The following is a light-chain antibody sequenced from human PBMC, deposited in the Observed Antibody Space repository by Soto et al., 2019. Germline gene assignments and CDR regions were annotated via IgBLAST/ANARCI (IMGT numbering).Light chain of an antibody. Sequence: DIQMTHSPSTLSASVGDRVTITCRASQSISSRLACYQQKPGKAPKLLLYKASSLESGVPSRFSPSRSGTEFTLTISSLQPDDFATYYYQQYNRYSRTVSQGTKVDIK. CDR3: QQYNRYSRT. J-gene: IGKJ1*01. CDR1: QSISSR. V-gene: IGKV1-5*03. CDR2: KAS.